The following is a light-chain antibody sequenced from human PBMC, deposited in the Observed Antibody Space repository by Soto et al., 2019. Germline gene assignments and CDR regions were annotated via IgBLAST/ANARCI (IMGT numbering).Light chain of an antibody. CDR1: SDDIGAYDY. Sequence: QSVLTQPASVSGSPGQSITISCAGTSDDIGAYDYVSWYQQHPGNAPKLLVYEVTNRPSGVSDRFSGSKSGNTASLTISGLQAEDEADYYCNSYTNSSAVVFGGGNKVTV. CDR2: EVT. J-gene: IGLJ2*01. V-gene: IGLV2-14*01. CDR3: NSYTNSSAVV.